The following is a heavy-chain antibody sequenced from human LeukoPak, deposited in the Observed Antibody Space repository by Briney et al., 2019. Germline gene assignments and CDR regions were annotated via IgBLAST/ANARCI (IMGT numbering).Heavy chain of an antibody. V-gene: IGHV3-48*04. CDR2: ISSSSSTI. CDR3: ARVSPGIITIMDV. CDR1: GFTFSSYS. Sequence: GGSLRLSCAASGFTFSSYSMNWVRQAPGKGLEWVSYISSSSSTIYYADSVKGRFTISRDNAKNSLYLQMNSLRAEDTAVYYCARVSPGIITIMDVWGQGTTVTVSS. D-gene: IGHD3-10*01. J-gene: IGHJ6*02.